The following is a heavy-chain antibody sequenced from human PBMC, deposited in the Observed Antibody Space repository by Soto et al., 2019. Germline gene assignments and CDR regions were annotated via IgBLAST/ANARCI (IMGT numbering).Heavy chain of an antibody. D-gene: IGHD3-3*01. CDR1: GYTFTSYG. V-gene: IGHV1-18*01. CDR3: ARDLGRYYDFWRGYYSLTTFDY. Sequence: ASVKVSCKASGYTFTSYGIGWVRQAPGQGLEWMGWISAYNGNTNYAQKLQGRVTMTTDTSTSTAYMELRSLRSDDTAVYYCARDLGRYYDFWRGYYSLTTFDYWGQGTLVTVSS. CDR2: ISAYNGNT. J-gene: IGHJ4*02.